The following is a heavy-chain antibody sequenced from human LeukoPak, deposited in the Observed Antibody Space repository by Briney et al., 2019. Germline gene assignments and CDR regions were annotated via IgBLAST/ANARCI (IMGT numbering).Heavy chain of an antibody. D-gene: IGHD2-21*02. CDR1: GFSFSNYE. V-gene: IGHV3-48*03. J-gene: IGHJ4*02. Sequence: GGSLRLSCVASGFSFSNYEMNWVRQAPGKGLEWVSYIMSTGSPIYYADSVKGRFTVSRDNAKNSLYLQMNSLRAEDTAIYYCASSEDGYVWNSRWGQGTLVTVSS. CDR3: ASSEDGYVWNSR. CDR2: IMSTGSPI.